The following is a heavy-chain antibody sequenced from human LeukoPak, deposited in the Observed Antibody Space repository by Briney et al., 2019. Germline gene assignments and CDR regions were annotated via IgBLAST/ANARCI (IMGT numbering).Heavy chain of an antibody. D-gene: IGHD4-17*01. CDR2: ISGSGGST. J-gene: IGHJ4*02. Sequence: PGGSLRLSCAASGFPFSTNDMTWVRQAPGKGLEWVSAISGSGGSTYYADSVKGRFTISRDNSKNTLYLQMNSLRAEDTAVYYCAKDRPTVTIYHTHWGQGTLVTVSS. CDR1: GFPFSTND. CDR3: AKDRPTVTIYHTH. V-gene: IGHV3-23*01.